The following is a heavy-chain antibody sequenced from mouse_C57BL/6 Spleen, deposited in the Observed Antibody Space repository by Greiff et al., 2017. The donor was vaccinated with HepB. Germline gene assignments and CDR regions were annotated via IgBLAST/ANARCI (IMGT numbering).Heavy chain of an antibody. CDR3: ARETFGYGSSD. CDR2: ISSGSSTI. J-gene: IGHJ2*01. V-gene: IGHV5-17*01. D-gene: IGHD1-1*01. Sequence: EVKVVESGGGLVKPGGSLKLSCAASGFTFSDYGMHWVRQAPEKGLEWVAYISSGSSTIYYADTVKGRFTISRDNAKNTLFLQMTSLRSEDTAMYYCARETFGYGSSDWGQGTTLTVSS. CDR1: GFTFSDYG.